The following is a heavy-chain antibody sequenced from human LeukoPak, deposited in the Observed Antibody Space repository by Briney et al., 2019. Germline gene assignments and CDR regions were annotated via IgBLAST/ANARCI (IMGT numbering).Heavy chain of an antibody. CDR2: IDTSGTTI. CDR1: GFKFRDYH. J-gene: IGHJ5*02. D-gene: IGHD2-2*02. CDR3: ARAPYCTSSNCYTGQNWFDP. V-gene: IGHV3-11*04. Sequence: PGGSLRLSCAASGFKFRDYHMSWIRQAPGKGLQWVSSIDTSGTTIYYADSVRGRFAISRDSAKNSLYLQMNSLRAEDTAIYYCARAPYCTSSNCYTGQNWFDPWGQGTLVTVSS.